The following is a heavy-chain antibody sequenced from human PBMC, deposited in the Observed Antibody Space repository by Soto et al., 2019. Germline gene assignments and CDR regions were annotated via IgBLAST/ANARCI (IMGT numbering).Heavy chain of an antibody. D-gene: IGHD2-15*01. J-gene: IGHJ4*02. V-gene: IGHV3-23*01. Sequence: EVQLLGSGGGLVQPGGSLRLSCAASGFTFSNYAMSWVRQAPGKGLEWVSGVGGSGDSTYYEDSVKGRFTISRDNSKDTLYLQMNSLRAEDTAVYYCARSPLGYCSGGSCYPPHYFDYWGQGTLVTVSS. CDR1: GFTFSNYA. CDR2: VGGSGDST. CDR3: ARSPLGYCSGGSCYPPHYFDY.